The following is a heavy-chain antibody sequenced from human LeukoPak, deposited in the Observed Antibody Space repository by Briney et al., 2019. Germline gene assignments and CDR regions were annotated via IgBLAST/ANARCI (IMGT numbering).Heavy chain of an antibody. V-gene: IGHV3-49*03. D-gene: IGHD3-22*01. CDR1: GFTFGDYA. J-gene: IGHJ4*02. Sequence: QPGRSLRLSCTASGFTFGDYAMSWFRQAPGKGLEWVGFIRSKAYGGTTEYAASVKGRFTISRDDSKSIAYLQMNSLKTEDTAVYYCTRAITMIVVVIRYFDYWGQGTLVTVSP. CDR2: IRSKAYGGTT. CDR3: TRAITMIVVVIRYFDY.